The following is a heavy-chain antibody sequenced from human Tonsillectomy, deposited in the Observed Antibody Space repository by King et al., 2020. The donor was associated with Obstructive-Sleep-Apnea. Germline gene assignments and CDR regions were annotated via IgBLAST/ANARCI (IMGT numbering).Heavy chain of an antibody. Sequence: VQLVESGGGVVQPGRSLRLSCAASGFTFSSYAIHWVRQAPGKGLEWVAIISYDGSNKHYADSVKGRFTISRDNSKNTLYLQMNSPRTEDTAVYYCARDLQDYGGNPLGNWGQGTLVTVSS. D-gene: IGHD4-23*01. V-gene: IGHV3-30-3*01. CDR2: ISYDGSNK. J-gene: IGHJ4*02. CDR1: GFTFSSYA. CDR3: ARDLQDYGGNPLGN.